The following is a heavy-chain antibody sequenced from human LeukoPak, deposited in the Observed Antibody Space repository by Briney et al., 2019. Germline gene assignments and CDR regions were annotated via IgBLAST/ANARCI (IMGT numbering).Heavy chain of an antibody. CDR1: GFTFSSYA. V-gene: IGHV3-30-3*01. CDR3: ARANWGARIY. Sequence: GGSLRLSCAASGFTFSSYAMHWVRQAPGKGLEWVAVISYDGSNKYYADSVKGRFTISRDNSKNTLYLQMNSLRAEDTAVYYCARANWGARIYWGQGTLVTVSS. CDR2: ISYDGSNK. J-gene: IGHJ4*02. D-gene: IGHD7-27*01.